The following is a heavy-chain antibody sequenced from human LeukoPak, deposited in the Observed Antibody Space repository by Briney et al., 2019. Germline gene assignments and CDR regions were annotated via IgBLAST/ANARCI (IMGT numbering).Heavy chain of an antibody. CDR2: NNGDGSTT. Sequence: SGGSLRLSCVASGFSLSSYWMYWVRHAPGKGLMYISRNNGDGSTTNYADLVKGRFTMSRDNVKNTLYLQMNSLRAEDTAVYYCARDPRNIGLAPWGQGTLVTVSS. CDR3: ARDPRNIGLAP. CDR1: GFSLSSYW. V-gene: IGHV3-74*01. J-gene: IGHJ5*02. D-gene: IGHD5-12*01.